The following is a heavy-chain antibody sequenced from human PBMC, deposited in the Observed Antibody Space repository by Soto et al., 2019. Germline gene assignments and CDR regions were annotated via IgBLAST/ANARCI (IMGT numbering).Heavy chain of an antibody. CDR3: AKGGGYSYGFRYYYYMDV. J-gene: IGHJ6*03. D-gene: IGHD5-18*01. CDR2: ISGSGGST. V-gene: IGHV3-23*01. CDR1: GFTFSSYA. Sequence: GGSLRLSCAASGFTFSSYAMSWVRQAPGKGLKWVSAISGSGGSTYYADSVKGRFAISRDNSKNTLYLQMNSLRAEDTAVYYCAKGGGYSYGFRYYYYMDVWGKGTTVTVSS.